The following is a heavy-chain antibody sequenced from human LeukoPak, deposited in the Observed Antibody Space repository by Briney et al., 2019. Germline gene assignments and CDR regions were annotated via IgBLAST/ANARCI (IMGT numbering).Heavy chain of an antibody. D-gene: IGHD3-10*01. V-gene: IGHV5-51*01. CDR2: IYPGDSDT. Sequence: GESLKISCKASGYSFSNYWIGWVRQMPGKGLEWMGIIYPGDSDTRYSPSFQGQVTISADKSNSIAYLQWSSLKASDTAMYYCARSYGSRHPDGSDIWGQGTMVTVSS. CDR1: GYSFSNYW. J-gene: IGHJ3*02. CDR3: ARSYGSRHPDGSDI.